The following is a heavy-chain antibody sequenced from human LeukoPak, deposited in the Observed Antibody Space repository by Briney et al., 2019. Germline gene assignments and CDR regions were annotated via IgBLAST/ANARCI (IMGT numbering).Heavy chain of an antibody. J-gene: IGHJ6*02. V-gene: IGHV3-66*01. CDR3: AKDNDNYYYYGMDV. D-gene: IGHD3-9*01. Sequence: PGGSLRLSCAASGFTVSSNYMSWVRQAPGKGLEWVSVIYSGGSTYYADSVKGRFTISRDNSKNTLYLQMNSLRAEDTAVYYCAKDNDNYYYYGMDVWGQGTTVTVSS. CDR1: GFTVSSNY. CDR2: IYSGGST.